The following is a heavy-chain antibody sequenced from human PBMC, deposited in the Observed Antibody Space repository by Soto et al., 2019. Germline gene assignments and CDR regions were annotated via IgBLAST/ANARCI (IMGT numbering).Heavy chain of an antibody. CDR2: INHSGST. J-gene: IGHJ5*02. D-gene: IGHD1-1*01. V-gene: IGHV4-34*01. CDR3: ATANWSHHYFDP. Sequence: QVQLQQWGTGLLKSSETLSLTCAVYGGSFSGYYWTWLRQPPGKGLEWIGEINHSGSTNYNPSLKSRVTISVDTSKNQFSLKVTSVTAADTAVYYCATANWSHHYFDPWRQGTLVTVSS. CDR1: GGSFSGYY.